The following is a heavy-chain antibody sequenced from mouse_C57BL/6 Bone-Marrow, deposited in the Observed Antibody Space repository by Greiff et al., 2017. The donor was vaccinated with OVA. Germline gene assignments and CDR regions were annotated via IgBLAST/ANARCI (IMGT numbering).Heavy chain of an antibody. J-gene: IGHJ4*01. CDR1: GFTFSDFY. CDR3: ARLDAMDY. V-gene: IGHV5-12*01. Sequence: EVKVEESGGGLVQPGGSLKLSCAASGFTFSDFYMYWIRQTPEKGLEWVAYISNGGGSTYYPDTVKGRFTISRDNAKNTLYLQMSRLKSEDTAMYYCARLDAMDYWGQGTSVTVSS. CDR2: ISNGGGST.